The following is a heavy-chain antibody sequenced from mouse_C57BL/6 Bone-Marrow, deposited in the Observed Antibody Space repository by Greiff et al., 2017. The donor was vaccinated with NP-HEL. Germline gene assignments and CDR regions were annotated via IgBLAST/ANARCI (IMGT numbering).Heavy chain of an antibody. V-gene: IGHV1-19*01. J-gene: IGHJ2*01. CDR1: GYTFTDYY. CDR2: INPYNGGT. D-gene: IGHD4-1*01. CDR3: ARSGNWEDY. Sequence: EVQLQQSGPVLVKPGASVKMSCKASGYTFTDYYMNWVKQSHGKSLEWIGVINPYNGGTSYNQKFKGKATLTVDKSSSTAYMELNSLTSEDSAVYYCARSGNWEDYWGQGTTLTVSS.